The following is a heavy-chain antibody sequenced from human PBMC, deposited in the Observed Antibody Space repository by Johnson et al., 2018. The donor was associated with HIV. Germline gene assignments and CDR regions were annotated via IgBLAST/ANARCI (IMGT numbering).Heavy chain of an antibody. D-gene: IGHD3-16*01. V-gene: IGHV3-74*01. J-gene: IGHJ3*02. CDR1: GFTFSSYW. Sequence: VQLVESGGGLVQPGGSLRLSCAASGFTFSSYWMHWVRQAPGKGLVWVSRINSDGSSTSYADSVKGRFTISRDNAKNTLYLQMNSLRAEDTAMYYCARGRYYDYVWGSYQEEGDIWGQGTMVTVSS. CDR2: INSDGSST. CDR3: ARGRYYDYVWGSYQEEGDI.